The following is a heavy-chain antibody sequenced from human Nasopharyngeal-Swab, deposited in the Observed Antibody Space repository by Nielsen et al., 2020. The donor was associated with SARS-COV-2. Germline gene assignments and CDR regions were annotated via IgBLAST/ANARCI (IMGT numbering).Heavy chain of an antibody. CDR2: TYYGSKWYN. D-gene: IGHD6-6*01. V-gene: IGHV6-1*01. CDR3: ARSGIAARKGYYYYMDV. CDR1: GDSVSSNSAA. Sequence: SQTLSLTCAISGDSVSSNSAAWNWIRQSPSRGLEWLGRTYYGSKWYNDYAVSVKSRITINPDTSKNQFSLQLNSVTPEDTAVYYCARSGIAARKGYYYYMDVWGKGTTVTVSS. J-gene: IGHJ6*03.